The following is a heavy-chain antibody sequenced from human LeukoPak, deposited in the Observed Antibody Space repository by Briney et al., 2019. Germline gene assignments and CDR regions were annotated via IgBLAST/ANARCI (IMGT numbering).Heavy chain of an antibody. J-gene: IGHJ3*01. V-gene: IGHV4-59*01. Sequence: SESLSLTCTVSGGSISSYYWRWVRQPPGKGLEWVGYIGYSGSTNYNPSLKSRVTISVDTSKNQFSLKVSSVTAADTAVYYCARDGRYESSGYYKNEFVFWGQGTMVTVSS. CDR1: GGSISSYY. CDR3: ARDGRYESSGYYKNEFVF. D-gene: IGHD3-22*01. CDR2: IGYSGST.